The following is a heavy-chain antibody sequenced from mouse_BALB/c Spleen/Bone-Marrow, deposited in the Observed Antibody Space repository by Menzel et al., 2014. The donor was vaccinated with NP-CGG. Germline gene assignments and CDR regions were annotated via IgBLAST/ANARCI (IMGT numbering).Heavy chain of an antibody. CDR3: ARDDYGRAWFAY. CDR1: GFTFSDFY. V-gene: IGHV7-1*02. D-gene: IGHD2-4*01. J-gene: IGHJ3*01. CDR2: SRNKANDYTT. Sequence: DVHLVESGGGLVQPGGSLRLSCATSGFTFSDFYMEWVRQPPGKRLEWIAASRNKANDYTTEYSASVKGRFIVSRDTSQSILYLQTNALRAEDTAIYYCARDDYGRAWFAYWGQGTLVTVSA.